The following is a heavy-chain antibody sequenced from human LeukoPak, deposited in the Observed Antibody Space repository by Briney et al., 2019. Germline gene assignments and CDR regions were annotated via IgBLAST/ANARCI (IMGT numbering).Heavy chain of an antibody. J-gene: IGHJ6*03. D-gene: IGHD5-18*01. CDR3: ARHRGGGDTAMVGYMDV. CDR2: IYPGDSDT. Sequence: GASLKISCKGSGSRFTSYWVGWVRRMPGKGLEWMGIIYPGDSDTRYSPSFQGQVTISADKSISTAYLQWSSLKASDTAMYYCARHRGGGDTAMVGYMDVWGKGTTVTVSS. CDR1: GSRFTSYW. V-gene: IGHV5-51*01.